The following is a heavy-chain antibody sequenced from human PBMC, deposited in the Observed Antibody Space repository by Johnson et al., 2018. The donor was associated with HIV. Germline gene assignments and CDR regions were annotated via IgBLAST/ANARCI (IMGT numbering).Heavy chain of an antibody. CDR2: ISYDGNNK. D-gene: IGHD3-22*01. V-gene: IGHV3-30*18. CDR3: AKEGSGYFHAFDI. Sequence: QEKLVESGGGVVQPGRSLRLSCAASGFTFSSYGMHWVRQAPGKGLEWVAVISYDGNNKYYADSVKGRFTISRDNSKNTLYLQMNSLRAEDTAVYYCAKEGSGYFHAFDIWGQGTMVTVSS. J-gene: IGHJ3*02. CDR1: GFTFSSYG.